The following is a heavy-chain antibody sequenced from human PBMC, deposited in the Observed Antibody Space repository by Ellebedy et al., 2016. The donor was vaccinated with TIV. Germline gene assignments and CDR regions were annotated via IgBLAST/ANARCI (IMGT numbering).Heavy chain of an antibody. V-gene: IGHV3-30-3*02. Sequence: GGSLRLXXAASGFTFSSYAMHWVRQAPGKGLEWVAVISYDGSNKYYADSVKGRFTISRDNSKNTLYLQMNSLRAEDTAVYYCAKPEGELLRDYFDYWGQGTLVTVSS. CDR2: ISYDGSNK. J-gene: IGHJ4*02. D-gene: IGHD1-26*01. CDR3: AKPEGELLRDYFDY. CDR1: GFTFSSYA.